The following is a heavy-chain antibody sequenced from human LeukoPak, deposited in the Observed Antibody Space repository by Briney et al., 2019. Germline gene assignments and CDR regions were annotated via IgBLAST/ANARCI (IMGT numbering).Heavy chain of an antibody. J-gene: IGHJ4*02. Sequence: GGSLRLSCAASGFTFSDYYMSWIRQAPGKGLEWVSYISSSGSTIYYADSVKGRFTISRDNAKNSLYLQMNSLRAEDTAVYYCAEASDTAMVTHYWGQGTLVTVSS. CDR3: AEASDTAMVTHY. D-gene: IGHD5-18*01. CDR2: ISSSGSTI. V-gene: IGHV3-11*01. CDR1: GFTFSDYY.